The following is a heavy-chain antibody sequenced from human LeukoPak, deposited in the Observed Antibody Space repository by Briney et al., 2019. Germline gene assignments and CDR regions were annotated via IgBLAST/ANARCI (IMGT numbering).Heavy chain of an antibody. CDR1: GFTFSSYS. CDR3: ARDPIAVAGTGY. CDR2: ISSSSSYI. V-gene: IGHV3-21*01. D-gene: IGHD6-19*01. J-gene: IGHJ4*02. Sequence: RPGGSLRLSCAASGFTFSSYSMNWVRQAPGKGLEWVSSISSSSSYIYYADSVKGRFTISRDNAKNSLYLQMNSLRAEDTAVYYCARDPIAVAGTGYWGQGTLVTVSS.